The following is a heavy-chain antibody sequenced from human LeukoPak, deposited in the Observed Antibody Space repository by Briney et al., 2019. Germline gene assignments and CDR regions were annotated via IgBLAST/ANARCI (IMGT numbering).Heavy chain of an antibody. V-gene: IGHV4-34*01. D-gene: IGHD3-10*01. Sequence: SETLSLTCAVYGGSFSGYYWSWIRQPPGKGLEWIGEINHSGSTNYNPSLKSRVTISVDTSKNQFSLKLSSVTAADTAVYYCARVGYYGSGSYSKGGYWGQGILVTVSS. CDR2: INHSGST. CDR3: ARVGYYGSGSYSKGGY. J-gene: IGHJ4*02. CDR1: GGSFSGYY.